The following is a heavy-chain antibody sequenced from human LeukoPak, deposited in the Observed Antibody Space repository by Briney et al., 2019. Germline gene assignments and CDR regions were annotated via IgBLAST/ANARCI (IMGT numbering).Heavy chain of an antibody. CDR3: AREGYYYGSGDRVYYYGMDV. CDR2: INSDGSST. J-gene: IGHJ6*02. D-gene: IGHD3-10*01. CDR1: GFTFSSYW. V-gene: IGHV3-74*01. Sequence: GGSLRLSCAASGFTFSSYWMHWVRQAPGKGLVWVSRINSDGSSTSYADSVKGRFTISRDNAKNTLYLQMNSLRAEDTAVYYCAREGYYYGSGDRVYYYGMDVWGQGTTVTVSS.